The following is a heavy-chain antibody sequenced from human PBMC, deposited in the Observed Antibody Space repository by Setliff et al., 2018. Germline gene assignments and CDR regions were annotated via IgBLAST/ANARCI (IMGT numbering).Heavy chain of an antibody. CDR3: ARSRTIAVKGGVFAV. V-gene: IGHV4-4*07. J-gene: IGHJ2*01. Sequence: SETLSLTCTVSGGSIISHYWNWLRQPAGKGLEWIGHINRRGSTNYNPSLKSRVTISLDTSENQFSLELSSVTAADTAVYYCARSRTIAVKGGVFAVWGRGTLVTVSS. D-gene: IGHD6-19*01. CDR2: INRRGST. CDR1: GGSIISHY.